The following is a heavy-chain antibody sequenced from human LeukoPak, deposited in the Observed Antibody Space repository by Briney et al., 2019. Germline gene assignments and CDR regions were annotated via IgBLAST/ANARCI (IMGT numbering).Heavy chain of an antibody. J-gene: IGHJ6*02. CDR1: GGSISSGGYY. D-gene: IGHD6-13*01. CDR2: IYYSGST. Sequence: SQTLSLTCTVSGGSISSGGYYWGWIRQPPGKGLEWIGSIYYSGSTYYNPSLKSRVTISVDTSKNQFSLKLSSVTAADTAVYYCARESLAAAGKAPGYYGMDVWGQGTTVTVSS. V-gene: IGHV4-39*07. CDR3: ARESLAAAGKAPGYYGMDV.